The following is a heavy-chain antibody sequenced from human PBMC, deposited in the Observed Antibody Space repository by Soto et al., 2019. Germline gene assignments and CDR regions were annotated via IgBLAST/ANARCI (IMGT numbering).Heavy chain of an antibody. CDR3: ATYPKGPSGYGENEGWFDP. J-gene: IGHJ5*02. D-gene: IGHD4-17*01. V-gene: IGHV3-30*03. CDR2: ISYDGSNK. Sequence: GGSLRLSCAASGFTFSSYGMHWVRQAPGKGLEWVAVISYDGSNKYYADSVKGRFTISRDNSKNTLYLQMNSLRAEDTAVYYCATYPKGPSGYGENEGWFDPWGQGTLVTVSS. CDR1: GFTFSSYG.